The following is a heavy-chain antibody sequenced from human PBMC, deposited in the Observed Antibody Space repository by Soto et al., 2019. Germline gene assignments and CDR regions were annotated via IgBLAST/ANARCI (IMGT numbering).Heavy chain of an antibody. CDR2: ISLSGNT. J-gene: IGHJ4*02. Sequence: SETLSLTCAVSGGSITNTDWWTWVRQPPGMGLEWIGDISLSGNTNYNPSLEGRAAISLDKSRNQFSLILNSVTAADTAVYYCASRGSSGTFWGQGTLVTVSS. CDR3: ASRGSSGTF. CDR1: GGSITNTDW. V-gene: IGHV4-4*02. D-gene: IGHD3-22*01.